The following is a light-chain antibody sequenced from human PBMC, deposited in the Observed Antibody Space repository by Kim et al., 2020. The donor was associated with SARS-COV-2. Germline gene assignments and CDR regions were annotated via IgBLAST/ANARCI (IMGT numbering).Light chain of an antibody. V-gene: IGLV3-1*01. Sequence: SVAPGQTATITCYGDRLGDKFACWFKQIPGQSPTLVIYRDTKRPSGIPGRFTGSNSGTTATLTISGTQPIDEADYYCQAWDSSTAVFGGGTKLTVL. CDR1: RLGDKF. CDR3: QAWDSSTAV. J-gene: IGLJ3*02. CDR2: RDT.